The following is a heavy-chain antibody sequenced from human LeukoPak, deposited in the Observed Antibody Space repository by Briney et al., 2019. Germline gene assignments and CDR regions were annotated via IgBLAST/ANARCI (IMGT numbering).Heavy chain of an antibody. Sequence: GGSLRLSCAASGFTFSDYYMSWIRQAPGKGLEWVSYISSSGSTIYYADSVKGRFTISRDNAENSLYLQMNSLRAEDTAVYYCARDGEGYYGSGSYFRPYYYYYGMDVWGQGTTVTVSS. V-gene: IGHV3-11*01. CDR3: ARDGEGYYGSGSYFRPYYYYYGMDV. CDR1: GFTFSDYY. J-gene: IGHJ6*02. D-gene: IGHD3-10*01. CDR2: ISSSGSTI.